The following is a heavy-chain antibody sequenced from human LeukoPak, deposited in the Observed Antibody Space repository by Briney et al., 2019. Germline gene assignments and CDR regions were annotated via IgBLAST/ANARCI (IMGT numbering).Heavy chain of an antibody. D-gene: IGHD3-22*01. CDR3: ARTRTYYYDSSGYSKPTFDY. Sequence: PGGSLRLSCAASGFTFSSYAMSWVRQAPGKGLEWVSAISGGGGSTYYADSVKGRFTISRENSKNTLYLQMNSLRPEDTAVYYCARTRTYYYDSSGYSKPTFDYWGQGTLVTVSS. V-gene: IGHV3-23*01. CDR2: ISGGGGST. CDR1: GFTFSSYA. J-gene: IGHJ4*02.